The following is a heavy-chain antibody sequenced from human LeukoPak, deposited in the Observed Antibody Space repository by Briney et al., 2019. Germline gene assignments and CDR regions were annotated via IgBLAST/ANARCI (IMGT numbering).Heavy chain of an antibody. CDR1: GASFSGYY. D-gene: IGHD5-18*01. J-gene: IGHJ3*02. Sequence: PSGTLSHTSAVSGASFSGYYWSGIRQPPGKGLEWIGEINHSGSTNYNPSLTSRVIISVDTSKNQFSLKLSSVTAAGTAVSYCASRGSSYVGAFDIWGQGTMVTVSS. V-gene: IGHV4-34*01. CDR2: INHSGST. CDR3: ASRGSSYVGAFDI.